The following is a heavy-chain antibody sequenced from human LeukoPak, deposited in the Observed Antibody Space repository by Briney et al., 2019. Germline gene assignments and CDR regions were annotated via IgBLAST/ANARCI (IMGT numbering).Heavy chain of an antibody. CDR1: RGSYA. CDR2: IMPLFGTT. D-gene: IGHD4-17*01. J-gene: IGHJ3*01. Sequence: ASVKVCRKASRGSYAISWVRQAPGQGLAWVGGIMPLFGTTNYAQNFEDRVTITADTSTNNVYMEVSSLRSEDTAIYYCARVFRRRHDFSDYGRPYDAFDVWGQGTLVTVSS. CDR3: ARVFRRRHDFSDYGRPYDAFDV. V-gene: IGHV1-69*06.